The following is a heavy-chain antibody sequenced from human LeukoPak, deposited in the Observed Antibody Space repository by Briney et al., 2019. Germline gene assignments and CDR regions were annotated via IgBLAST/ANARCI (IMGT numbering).Heavy chain of an antibody. CDR2: INSDGSST. Sequence: GGSLRLSCAATGFTFSSYWMHWVRQAPGKGLVWVSRINSDGSSTSYADSVKVRFTISRDNAKNTLYLQMNSLRAEDTAVYYCARHKVSEQPPTGWGQGTLVTVSS. V-gene: IGHV3-74*01. CDR3: ARHKVSEQPPTG. J-gene: IGHJ4*02. CDR1: GFTFSSYW.